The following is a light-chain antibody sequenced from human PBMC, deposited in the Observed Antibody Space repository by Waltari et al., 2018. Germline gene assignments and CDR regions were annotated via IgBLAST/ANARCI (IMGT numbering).Light chain of an antibody. Sequence: DVLMTQSPLALPVTLVQPASISCKSSQSLVHSNGNTYLSWFQQRPGQSPRRLIYKVSNRDSGVPDRFSGSGSGTDFTLKISRVEAEDVAVYFCMQGAHWPYTFGQGTELEIK. V-gene: IGKV2-30*02. CDR2: KVS. J-gene: IGKJ2*01. CDR3: MQGAHWPYT. CDR1: QSLVHSNGNTY.